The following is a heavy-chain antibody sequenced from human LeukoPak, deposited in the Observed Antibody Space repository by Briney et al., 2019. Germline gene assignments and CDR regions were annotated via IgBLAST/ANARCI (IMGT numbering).Heavy chain of an antibody. Sequence: PSETLSLTCSVSGSSLSNYYWTWVRQPAGKGLEWIGRIYTSGGTNYNPSLKTRVTMSVDTSKNQVSLKLSSVTAADTAMYYCASAAEYGSGWYLFVNWGQGILVTVSA. J-gene: IGHJ4*02. CDR1: GSSLSNYY. CDR2: IYTSGGT. CDR3: ASAAEYGSGWYLFVN. D-gene: IGHD6-19*01. V-gene: IGHV4-4*07.